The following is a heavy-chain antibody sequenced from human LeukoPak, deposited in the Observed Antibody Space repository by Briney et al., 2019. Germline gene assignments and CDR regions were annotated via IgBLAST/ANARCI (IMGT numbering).Heavy chain of an antibody. CDR2: INSDGRST. V-gene: IGHV3-74*01. CDR3: AKEGIGYCSGGTCYAQGYFDY. CDR1: GFTFSGYW. J-gene: IGHJ4*02. Sequence: GGSLRLSCAATGFTFSGYWMHWVRQAPGEGLVWVSRINSDGRSTSYADSVKGRFTISRDNANNTLYLQMNTLRAEDTAVYYCAKEGIGYCSGGTCYAQGYFDYWGQGTLVTVSS. D-gene: IGHD2-15*01.